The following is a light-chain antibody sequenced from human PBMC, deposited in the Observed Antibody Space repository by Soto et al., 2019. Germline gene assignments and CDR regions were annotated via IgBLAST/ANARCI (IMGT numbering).Light chain of an antibody. CDR1: SSDVGGYNY. CDR2: EVS. V-gene: IGLV2-8*01. Sequence: QSALTQPPSASGSPGQSVTISCTGTSSDVGGYNYVSWYQQHPGKAPKLMIYEVSKRPSGVPDRFSGSKSGNTASLTVSGLQAEDEADYYCSSYACSNNPSVFGTGTKLTVL. CDR3: SSYACSNNPSV. J-gene: IGLJ1*01.